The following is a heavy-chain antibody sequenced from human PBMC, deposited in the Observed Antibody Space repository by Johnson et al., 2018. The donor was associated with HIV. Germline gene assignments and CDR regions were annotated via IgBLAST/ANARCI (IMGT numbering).Heavy chain of an antibody. D-gene: IGHD4-23*01. V-gene: IGHV3-43*01. CDR1: GFTFDDYT. Sequence: VESGGVVVQPGGSLRLSCAASGFTFDDYTMHWVRQAPGKGLEWVSLISWDGGSTYYADSVKGRFTISRDNSKNSLYLQMNSLGTEDTALYYCAKDIGDGGKSGGVAFDIWGQGTMVTVSS. CDR3: AKDIGDGGKSGGVAFDI. CDR2: ISWDGGST. J-gene: IGHJ3*02.